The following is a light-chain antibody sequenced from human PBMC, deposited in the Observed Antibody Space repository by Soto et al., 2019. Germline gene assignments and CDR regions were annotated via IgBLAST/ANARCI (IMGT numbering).Light chain of an antibody. Sequence: VLTQSPATLSLSPGERATLSCRASQSIHTSLAWYQQKPGQPPRLVVYDSTLRANGVPDRFSGSGSGTDFTLTISSLEPEDFAVYYCQQYGSSSWTFGQGTKVDIK. V-gene: IGKV3-20*01. CDR3: QQYGSSSWT. CDR1: QSIHTS. CDR2: DST. J-gene: IGKJ1*01.